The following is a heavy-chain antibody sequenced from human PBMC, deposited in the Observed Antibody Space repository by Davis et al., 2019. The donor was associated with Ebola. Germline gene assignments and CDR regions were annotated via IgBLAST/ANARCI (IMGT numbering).Heavy chain of an antibody. Sequence: AASVKVSCKASGYTFTGYYMHWVRQAPGQGLEWMGRINPNSGGTNYSQKFQGRVTITRDTSASTAYMELSSLRSEETAVYYCARGGSYFLKDYWGQGTLVTVSS. CDR1: GYTFTGYY. D-gene: IGHD1-26*01. V-gene: IGHV1-2*06. J-gene: IGHJ4*02. CDR3: ARGGSYFLKDY. CDR2: INPNSGGT.